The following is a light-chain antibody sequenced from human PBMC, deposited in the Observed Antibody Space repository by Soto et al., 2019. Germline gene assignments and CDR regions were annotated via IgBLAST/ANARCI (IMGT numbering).Light chain of an antibody. J-gene: IGKJ1*01. CDR3: QQYGSSPWT. CDR2: GAS. Sequence: EIVLTQSPGTLSLSPGERATLSCRASQSVSSNNLVWYQQKPGQAPRLLIYGASYRAAGIPDRFSGSGSGTDFTLTISRPEPEDFALYYCQQYGSSPWTFGQGTKVEIK. CDR1: QSVSSNN. V-gene: IGKV3-20*01.